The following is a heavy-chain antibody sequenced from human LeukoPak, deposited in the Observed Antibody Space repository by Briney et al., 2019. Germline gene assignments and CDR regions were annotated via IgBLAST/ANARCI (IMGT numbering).Heavy chain of an antibody. CDR3: AREKGCSGGSCYGSGDAFDI. V-gene: IGHV4-59*01. J-gene: IGHJ3*02. CDR1: GGSISSYY. D-gene: IGHD2-15*01. Sequence: PSETLSLTCTVSGGSISSYYWSWIRQPPGKGREWIGYIYYSGSTNYNPSLKSRVTISVDTSKNQFSLKLSSVTAADTAVYYCAREKGCSGGSCYGSGDAFDIWGQGTMVTVSS. CDR2: IYYSGST.